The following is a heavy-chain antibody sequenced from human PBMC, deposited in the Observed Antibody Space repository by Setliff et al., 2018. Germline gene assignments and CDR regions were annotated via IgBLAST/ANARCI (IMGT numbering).Heavy chain of an antibody. CDR1: GGTFSSYA. J-gene: IGHJ4*02. Sequence: SVKVSCKASGGTFSSYAISWVRQAPGQGLEWMGGIIPIFGTANYAQKFQGRVTITADESTSTAYMELSSLRSEDTAVYYCARGWAALGIIGYWGQGTLVTVSS. CDR2: IIPIFGTA. CDR3: ARGWAALGIIGY. D-gene: IGHD7-27*01. V-gene: IGHV1-69*13.